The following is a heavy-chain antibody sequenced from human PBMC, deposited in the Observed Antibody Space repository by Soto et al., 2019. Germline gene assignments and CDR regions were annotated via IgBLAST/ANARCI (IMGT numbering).Heavy chain of an antibody. CDR2: IYPSGST. CDR1: GGSISGHA. V-gene: IGHV4-4*07. CDR3: VRGRSYSVYDF. D-gene: IGHD5-12*01. J-gene: IGHJ4*02. Sequence: ETLSLTCTVSGGSISGHAWIWVRQPAGRGLEWIGHIYPSGSTSYNPSLRSRVTMSLDTSNNQIFLNLTSVTAADTAVFYCVRGRSYSVYDFWGPGTLVTVSS.